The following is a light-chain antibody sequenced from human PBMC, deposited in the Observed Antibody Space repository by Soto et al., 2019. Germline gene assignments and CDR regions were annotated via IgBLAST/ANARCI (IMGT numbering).Light chain of an antibody. Sequence: DIQMTQSPSSLSASVGDRVTITCRLAWFQQKPGKAPKLRIYAASRLQSGVPSRLSGSGSGTDFSLTSTGLQPEDFAAYYCQQTYSAPFTVGGGTKVDTK. J-gene: IGKJ4*01. V-gene: IGKV1-39*01. CDR2: AAS. CDR3: QQTYSAPFT.